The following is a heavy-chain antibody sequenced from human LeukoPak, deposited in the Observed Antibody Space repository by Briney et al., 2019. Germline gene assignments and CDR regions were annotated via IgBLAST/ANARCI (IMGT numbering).Heavy chain of an antibody. CDR2: MNPNSGNT. Sequence: ASVKVSCKASGYTFTSYDINWVRQATGQGLEWMGWMNPNSGNTGYAQKFQGRVTMTRNTSISTAYMELSSLRSEDTALYYCARSVVVAADFDYWGQGTLVTVSS. CDR3: ARSVVVAADFDY. CDR1: GYTFTSYD. V-gene: IGHV1-8*01. D-gene: IGHD2-15*01. J-gene: IGHJ4*02.